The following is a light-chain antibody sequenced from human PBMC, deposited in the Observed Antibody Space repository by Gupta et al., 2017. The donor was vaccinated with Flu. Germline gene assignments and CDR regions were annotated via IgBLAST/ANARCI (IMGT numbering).Light chain of an antibody. CDR3: QVWDSSSDLLYV. Sequence: YVLTQPPSVSVAPGKTARITCGGNNIGSKSVHWYQQKPGRAPVLVVYDDSDRPSGIPERFSGSNSGNTATLTISRVDAGEEADYYCQVWDSSSDLLYVFGTGTKVTVL. J-gene: IGLJ1*01. V-gene: IGLV3-21*03. CDR1: NIGSKS. CDR2: DDS.